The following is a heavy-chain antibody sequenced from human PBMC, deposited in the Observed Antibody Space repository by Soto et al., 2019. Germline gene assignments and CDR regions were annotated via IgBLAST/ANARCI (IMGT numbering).Heavy chain of an antibody. CDR3: AREGATAAKMFDY. CDR2: INPSGDTT. J-gene: IGHJ4*02. V-gene: IGHV1-46*01. Sequence: QVQLVQSGAEVKNPGASVKVSCKASGYTFSNYYMHWVRQAPGEGLEWMGGINPSGDTTYYGPKFLGRLTATRDTSTSTVYMELISLSSDDTAVYYCAREGATAAKMFDYWGQGTQVTVSS. CDR1: GYTFSNYY. D-gene: IGHD2-2*01.